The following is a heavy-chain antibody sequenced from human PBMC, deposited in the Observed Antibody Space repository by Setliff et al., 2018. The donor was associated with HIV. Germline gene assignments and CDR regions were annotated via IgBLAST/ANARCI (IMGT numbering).Heavy chain of an antibody. J-gene: IGHJ4*02. CDR1: GGTFSSSA. Sequence: GASVKVSCKASGGTFSSSAISWVRQAPGQGLEWMGWISAYNGNTNYARKLQGRVTMTTDTSTRTVYMELRSLRSDDTAVYYCARDLYRGAQQLVEGGYFDYWGQGTLVTVSS. CDR2: ISAYNGNT. V-gene: IGHV1-18*01. D-gene: IGHD6-13*01. CDR3: ARDLYRGAQQLVEGGYFDY.